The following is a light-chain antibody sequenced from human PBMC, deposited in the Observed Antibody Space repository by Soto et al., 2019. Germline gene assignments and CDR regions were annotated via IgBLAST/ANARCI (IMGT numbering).Light chain of an antibody. J-gene: IGKJ1*01. CDR1: QSITTF. CDR2: TAS. CDR3: QQSYTIPWT. V-gene: IGKV1-39*01. Sequence: DIPMTQSPSSLSASVGDSVTITCRASQSITTFLNWYQQKPGKXPKLLIYTASTLQTGVPSRFSGIGSGTDLSLTISSLQREDCETYSCQQSYTIPWTFGQGTKVDIK.